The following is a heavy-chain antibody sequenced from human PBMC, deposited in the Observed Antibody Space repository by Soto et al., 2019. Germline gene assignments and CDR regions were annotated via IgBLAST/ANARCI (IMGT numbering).Heavy chain of an antibody. V-gene: IGHV4-34*01. D-gene: IGHD3-9*01. CDR1: GGSFSGYY. CDR2: INHSGST. CDR3: ARDWLLPYYYYGMDV. J-gene: IGHJ6*02. Sequence: SETLSLTCAVYGGSFSGYYWSRIRQPPGKGLEWIGEINHSGSTNYNPSLKSRVTISVDTSKNQFSLKLSSVTAADTAVYYCARDWLLPYYYYGMDVWGQGTTVT.